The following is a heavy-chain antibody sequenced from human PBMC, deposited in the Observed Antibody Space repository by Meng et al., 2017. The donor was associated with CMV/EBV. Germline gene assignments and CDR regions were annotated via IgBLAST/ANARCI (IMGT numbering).Heavy chain of an antibody. D-gene: IGHD2-2*01. CDR1: GFTFGDYP. Sequence: GESLKISCTASGFTFGDYPMTWVRQAPGKGLEWVGFIRSKAYGGTTEYAASVKGRFTISRDDSKSSVYLQMNSLKTEDTAVYYCTREYELGYCSSTSCPYFDYWGQGTLVTVSS. J-gene: IGHJ4*02. CDR2: IRSKAYGGTT. V-gene: IGHV3-49*04. CDR3: TREYELGYCSSTSCPYFDY.